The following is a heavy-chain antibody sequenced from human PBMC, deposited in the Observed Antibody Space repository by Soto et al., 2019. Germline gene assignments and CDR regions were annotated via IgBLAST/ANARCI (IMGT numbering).Heavy chain of an antibody. CDR1: GYTFTSYG. J-gene: IGHJ6*02. Sequence: ASVKVSCKASGYTFTSYGISWVRQAPGQGLEWMGWISAYNGNTNYAQKLQGRVTMTTDTSTSTAYMELRSLRSDDTAVYYCASYPLGYYDSSGYHYGMEVWGQGTTVTVSS. CDR3: ASYPLGYYDSSGYHYGMEV. D-gene: IGHD3-22*01. CDR2: ISAYNGNT. V-gene: IGHV1-18*01.